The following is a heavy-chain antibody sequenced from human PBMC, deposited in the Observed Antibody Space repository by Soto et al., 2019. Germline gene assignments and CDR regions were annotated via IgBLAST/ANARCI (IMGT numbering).Heavy chain of an antibody. CDR1: GFSLDTGGAG. J-gene: IGHJ5*02. D-gene: IGHD4-17*01. CDR3: AHRGYGDYPRDNWFDP. V-gene: IGHV2-5*01. CDR2: IYWNEDK. Sequence: SGPTLVNPTQTLTLTCTFSGFSLDTGGAGVGWIRQPPGKALEWLALIYWNEDKRYSPSLKSRLTITKDTSKNQVVLTMTNMDPVDTATYYCAHRGYGDYPRDNWFDPWGQGTLVTAPQ.